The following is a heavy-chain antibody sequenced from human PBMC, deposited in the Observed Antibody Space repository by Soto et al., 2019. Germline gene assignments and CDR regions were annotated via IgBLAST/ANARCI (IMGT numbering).Heavy chain of an antibody. J-gene: IGHJ4*02. CDR3: AKGVCSSTRCHNFDF. V-gene: IGHV3-23*01. CDR2: ISGSGNRT. Sequence: PGGSLRLSCEASGFTFSSYAMSWVRQAPGKGLEWVSGISGSGNRTNYADSLKGRFTISRDNSRNTLNLQISSLRAEDTAVYYCAKGVCSSTRCHNFDFWGQGTLVTVSS. CDR1: GFTFSSYA. D-gene: IGHD2-2*02.